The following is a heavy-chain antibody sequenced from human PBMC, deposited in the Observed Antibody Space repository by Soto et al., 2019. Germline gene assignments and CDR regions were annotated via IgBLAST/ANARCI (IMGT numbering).Heavy chain of an antibody. D-gene: IGHD6-13*01. V-gene: IGHV5-51*01. Sequence: GESLKISCKGSGYSFTSYWIGWVRQMPGKGLEWMGIIYPGDSDTRYSPSFQGQVTISADKSISTAYLQWSSLKASDTAMYYCARRYSSSWYAVEGYFDYWGQGTLVTVSS. CDR2: IYPGDSDT. J-gene: IGHJ4*02. CDR3: ARRYSSSWYAVEGYFDY. CDR1: GYSFTSYW.